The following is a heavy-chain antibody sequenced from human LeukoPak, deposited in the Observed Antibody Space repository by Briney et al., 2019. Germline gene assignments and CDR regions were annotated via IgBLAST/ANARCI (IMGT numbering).Heavy chain of an antibody. D-gene: IGHD2-21*02. V-gene: IGHV1-46*01. CDR3: ARGARNRYCGGDCYSFDY. J-gene: IGHJ4*02. CDR2: INPSGGST. Sequence: ASVKVSCKASGYTFTSYYMHWVRQAPGQGLEWMGIINPSGGSTSYAQKFQGRVTMTRDTSTSTVYMELSSLRSEDTAVYYCARGARNRYCGGDCYSFDYWGQGTLVTVSS. CDR1: GYTFTSYY.